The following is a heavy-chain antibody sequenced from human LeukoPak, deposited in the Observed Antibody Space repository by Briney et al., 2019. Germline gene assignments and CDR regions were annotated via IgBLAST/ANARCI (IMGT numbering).Heavy chain of an antibody. CDR1: GGSISSDY. CDR2: IDYSGTT. CDR3: ARLLRSTTTSALWYFDL. D-gene: IGHD4-17*01. Sequence: SETLSLTCTVSGGSISSDYWSWIRQPPGKGLEWIGYIDYSGTTNSNPSLRSRVAISVDTSKSQVSLNLSSVTAADTAVYYCARLLRSTTTSALWYFDLWGRGILVTVSS. J-gene: IGHJ2*01. V-gene: IGHV4-59*08.